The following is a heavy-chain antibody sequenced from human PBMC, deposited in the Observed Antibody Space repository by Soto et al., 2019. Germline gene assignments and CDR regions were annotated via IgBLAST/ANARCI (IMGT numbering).Heavy chain of an antibody. J-gene: IGHJ4*02. D-gene: IGHD2-8*02. CDR3: ARVHTGRLSFDY. CDR1: GYSISSGYY. V-gene: IGHV4-38-2*01. Sequence: SETLSLTCAVSGYSISSGYYWGWIRQPPGKGLEWIGSIYHSGSTYYNPSLKSRVTISVDTSKKQFSLKLSSVTAADTAVYYCARVHTGRLSFDYWGQGTLVTVSS. CDR2: IYHSGST.